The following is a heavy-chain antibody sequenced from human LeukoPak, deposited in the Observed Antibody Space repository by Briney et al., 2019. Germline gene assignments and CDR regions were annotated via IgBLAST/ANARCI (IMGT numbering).Heavy chain of an antibody. CDR3: ARAYYDSSGLVDS. V-gene: IGHV3-7*02. J-gene: IGHJ4*02. D-gene: IGHD3-22*01. CDR2: IKQDGSEK. CDR1: GFTFSSYW. Sequence: PGGSLRLSCAASGFTFSSYWMSWVRQAPGKGLEWVANIKQDGSEKYYVDSVKGRFTISRGNAKNTLFLQMNSLRAEDTAVYYCARAYYDSSGLVDSWGQGTLVTVSS.